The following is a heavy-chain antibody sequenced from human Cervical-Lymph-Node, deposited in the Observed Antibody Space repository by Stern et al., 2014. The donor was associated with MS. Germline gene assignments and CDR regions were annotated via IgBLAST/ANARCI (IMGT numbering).Heavy chain of an antibody. CDR1: GFTFSSYA. D-gene: IGHD3-10*01. J-gene: IGHJ4*02. V-gene: IGHV3-23*04. CDR2: IRGSGGST. Sequence: EVQLVESGGGLVQPGGSLRLSCAASGFTFSSYAMSWGRQAPGKGLEWVSAIRGSGGSTYYAHSVQGRVTITRDHSTNTLYLQMNSLRAEDTAVYYCAKDCVYYGSGSYFDYWGQGTLVTVSS. CDR3: AKDCVYYGSGSYFDY.